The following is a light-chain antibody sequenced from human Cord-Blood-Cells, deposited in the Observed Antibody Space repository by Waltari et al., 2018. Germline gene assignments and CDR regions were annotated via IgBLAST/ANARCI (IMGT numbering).Light chain of an antibody. CDR2: EGR. J-gene: IGLJ1*01. CDR1: SSDVGGYNL. V-gene: IGLV2-23*01. CDR3: CSYAGSSTYV. Sequence: QSALTQPASVSGSPGQSITIPCTGTSSDVGGYNLVSWYQQHPGKAPKLMIYEGRKRPSGVSNRFSGSKSGNTASLTISGLQAEDEADYYCCSYAGSSTYVFGTGTKVTVL.